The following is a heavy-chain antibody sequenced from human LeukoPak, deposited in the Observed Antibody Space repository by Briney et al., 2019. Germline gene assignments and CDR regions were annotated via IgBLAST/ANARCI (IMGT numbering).Heavy chain of an antibody. D-gene: IGHD6-6*01. J-gene: IGHJ4*02. CDR2: ISSSSSYI. CDR3: ARVGSSSGYFDY. Sequence: GGSLRLSCAASGFTFSSYSMNWVRQAPGKGLEWVSSISSSSSYIYYADSVKGRFTISRDNAKNSLYLQMNSLRAEDTAVYYCARVGSSSGYFDYWGQGTLVTVSS. V-gene: IGHV3-21*01. CDR1: GFTFSSYS.